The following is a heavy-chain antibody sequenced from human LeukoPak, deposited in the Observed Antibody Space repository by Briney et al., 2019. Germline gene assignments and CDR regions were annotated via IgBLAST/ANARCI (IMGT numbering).Heavy chain of an antibody. CDR3: AKVYSSGWYWVDY. J-gene: IGHJ4*02. CDR1: GFTFSSSV. D-gene: IGHD6-19*01. V-gene: IGHV3-23*01. Sequence: PGGSLRLSCTASGFTFSSSVMSWVRQAPGEGLEWVSGISGSGGSTFYADSVKGRFTTSRDNSKNTLYLQMNSLRAEDTALYYCAKVYSSGWYWVDYWGQGTLLTVSS. CDR2: ISGSGGST.